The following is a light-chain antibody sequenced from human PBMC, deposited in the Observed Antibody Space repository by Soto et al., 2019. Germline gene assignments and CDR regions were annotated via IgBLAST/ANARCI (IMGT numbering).Light chain of an antibody. CDR3: QQYNTWRSIT. V-gene: IGKV3-15*01. CDR2: DTS. J-gene: IGKJ5*01. Sequence: IVRTHSAATLSVSPLERASLSCRSVQSVSNKLAWYQHKPGQAPRVLIYDTSTRAAGIPARFSGSGSGTDFTLTISSLQSEDFAVYYCQQYNTWRSITFGQGTRLEI. CDR1: QSVSNK.